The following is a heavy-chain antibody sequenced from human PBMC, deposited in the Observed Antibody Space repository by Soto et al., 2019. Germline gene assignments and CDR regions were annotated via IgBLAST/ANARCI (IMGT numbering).Heavy chain of an antibody. CDR2: IYPGDSDT. J-gene: IGHJ4*02. CDR3: ARTAVEVGATCFDY. D-gene: IGHD1-26*01. CDR1: GYSFTSYW. Sequence: GESLKISCKGSGYSFTSYWIGWVRQMPGKGLEWMGIIYPGDSDTRYSPSFQGQVTISADKSISTAYLQETFTEAPVYYCARTAVEVGATCFDYWGQGTLVTVSS. V-gene: IGHV5-51*01.